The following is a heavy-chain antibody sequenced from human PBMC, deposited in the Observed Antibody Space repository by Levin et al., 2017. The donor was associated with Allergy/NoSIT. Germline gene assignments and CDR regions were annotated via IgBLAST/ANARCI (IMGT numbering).Heavy chain of an antibody. CDR2: ISYAGSIK. J-gene: IGHJ6*02. Sequence: PGESLKISCVASGFSFSNYGMHWVRQAPGKGLEWVAVISYAGSIKYYGEPVKGRFTISRDNSKNTLYLEMNSLRPEDTAMYYCAKDGAGGRSQWYSGTDVWGQGTTVTVSS. CDR1: GFSFSNYG. D-gene: IGHD2/OR15-2a*01. CDR3: AKDGAGGRSQWYSGTDV. V-gene: IGHV3-30*18.